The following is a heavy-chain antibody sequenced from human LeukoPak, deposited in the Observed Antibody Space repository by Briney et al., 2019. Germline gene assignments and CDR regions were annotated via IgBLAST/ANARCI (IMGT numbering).Heavy chain of an antibody. D-gene: IGHD1-26*01. CDR3: ARWVGALDY. V-gene: IGHV3-64*01. CDR2: ISSNGGST. CDR1: GFTFSSYA. Sequence: PGGSLRLSCAASGFTFSSYAMHWVRQAPGKGLEYVSAISSNGGSTYYANSVKGRFTISRDNSKNTLYLQMGSLRAEDMAVYYCARWVGALDYWGQGTLVTVSS. J-gene: IGHJ4*02.